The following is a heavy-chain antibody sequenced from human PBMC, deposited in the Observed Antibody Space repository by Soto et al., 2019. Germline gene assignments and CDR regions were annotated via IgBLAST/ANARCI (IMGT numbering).Heavy chain of an antibody. D-gene: IGHD6-13*01. CDR3: ARDLASSSWYD. V-gene: IGHV3-30-3*01. Sequence: QVQLVESGGGVVQPGRSLRLSCAASGFTFSSYAMHWVRQAPGKGLEWVAVISYDGSNKYYADSVKGRFTISRDNSKNPLYLQMNSLRAEDTAVYYCARDLASSSWYDWGQGTLVTVSS. CDR2: ISYDGSNK. J-gene: IGHJ4*02. CDR1: GFTFSSYA.